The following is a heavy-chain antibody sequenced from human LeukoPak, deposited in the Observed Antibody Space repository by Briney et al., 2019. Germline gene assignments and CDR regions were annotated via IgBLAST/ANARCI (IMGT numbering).Heavy chain of an antibody. V-gene: IGHV4-39*01. CDR1: GFTFGSYG. CDR2: IYSSGST. D-gene: IGHD1-1*01. Sequence: GSLRLSCAASGFTFGSYGMNWIRQPPGKGLEWIGSIYSSGSTYYNPSLKSRVTISVDTSKNQFSLKLSSVTAADTAVYYCSITTGTTLGLMDYWGQGTLVTVSS. CDR3: SITTGTTLGLMDY. J-gene: IGHJ4*02.